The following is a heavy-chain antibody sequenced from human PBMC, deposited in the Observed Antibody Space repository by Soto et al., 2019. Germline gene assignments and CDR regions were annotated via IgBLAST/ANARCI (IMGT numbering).Heavy chain of an antibody. CDR1: GYTFTSHY. D-gene: IGHD2-15*01. J-gene: IGHJ4*02. CDR3: ARILSSSYYYFDY. V-gene: IGHV1-46*03. Sequence: QVQLVQSGTEVKKPGASVKVSCKASGYTFTSHYMHWVRQAPGQGLEWMGIINPSGGITAYAQKFQGRVSITWDTSTSTVYMELSRLRSEDTAVYYCARILSSSYYYFDYWGQGTLVTVSS. CDR2: INPSGGIT.